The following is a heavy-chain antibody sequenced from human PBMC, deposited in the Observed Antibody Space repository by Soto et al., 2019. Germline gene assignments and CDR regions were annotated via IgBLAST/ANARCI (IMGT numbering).Heavy chain of an antibody. CDR1: GGTFRTYA. CDR3: AKGAVAGTPTSYYCSGMDV. CDR2: IIPIFGKG. Sequence: QVQLLQSGAEVKKPGSSVRVSCEASGGTFRTYAISWVRQAPGQGLEWMGEIIPIFGKGNYAQKFQGRVTIAADESTTTFYMDRRSLTSEDTAVNYCAKGAVAGTPTSYYCSGMDVWGQGTTVTVS. V-gene: IGHV1-69*12. D-gene: IGHD6-19*01. J-gene: IGHJ6*02.